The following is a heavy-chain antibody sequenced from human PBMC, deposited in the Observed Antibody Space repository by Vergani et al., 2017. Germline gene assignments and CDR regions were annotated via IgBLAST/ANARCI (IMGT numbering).Heavy chain of an antibody. CDR2: IYYSGST. CDR1: GGSISTYY. Sequence: QVQLQESGPGLVKPSETLSLTCSVSGGSISTYYWSWIRQPPGTGLEWIGYIYYSGSTNYNPSLKSRVTISVDTSKNQFSLKLTSVTAADTAVYYCAGQSANYNGMDVWVQGTTVTVSS. J-gene: IGHJ6*02. V-gene: IGHV4-59*01. D-gene: IGHD6-19*01. CDR3: AGQSANYNGMDV.